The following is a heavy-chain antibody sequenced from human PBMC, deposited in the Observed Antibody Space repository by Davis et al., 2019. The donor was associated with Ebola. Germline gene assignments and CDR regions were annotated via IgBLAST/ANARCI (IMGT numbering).Heavy chain of an antibody. CDR1: GFTFSGSS. Sequence: PGGPLRPSCAALGFTFSGSSMRWVRLARGKGPEWVAHNSVGTKTTLYADSLKGRFTISRDNVKNSLYLQMNSPTDEDRAVYYCARGVDYGFDIWGQGTMVTVSS. D-gene: IGHD2-21*02. J-gene: IGHJ3*02. CDR3: ARGVDYGFDI. CDR2: NSVGTKTT. V-gene: IGHV3-48*02.